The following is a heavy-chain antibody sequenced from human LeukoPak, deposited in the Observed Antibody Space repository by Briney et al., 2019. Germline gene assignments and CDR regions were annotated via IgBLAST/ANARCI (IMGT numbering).Heavy chain of an antibody. V-gene: IGHV3-30*01. CDR3: ARVRAYPYNSSPRHWFNP. Sequence: PGGSLRLSCEGSHYTFSYYFMYWVRQAPGKELKWVAAISEDGTSEYYADSVKGRFAIYRDNSKTSLYLQMNRPRSEDTAVYYCARVRAYPYNSSPRHWFNPWGQGTLVTVSS. D-gene: IGHD1-14*01. J-gene: IGHJ5*02. CDR1: HYTFSYYF. CDR2: ISEDGTSE.